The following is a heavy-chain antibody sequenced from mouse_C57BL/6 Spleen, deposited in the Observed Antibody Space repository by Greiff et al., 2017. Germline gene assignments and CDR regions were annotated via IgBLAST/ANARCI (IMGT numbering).Heavy chain of an antibody. J-gene: IGHJ2*01. CDR2: ISYDGSN. CDR1: GYSITSGYY. CDR3: ARWASGYFDY. D-gene: IGHD3-2*02. V-gene: IGHV3-6*01. Sequence: EVQLVESGPGLVKPSQSLSLTCSVTGYSITSGYYWNWIRQFPGNKLEWMGYISYDGSNNYNPSLKNRISITRSTSKNQFFLKLNSVTTEDTATYYCARWASGYFDYWGQGTTLTVSS.